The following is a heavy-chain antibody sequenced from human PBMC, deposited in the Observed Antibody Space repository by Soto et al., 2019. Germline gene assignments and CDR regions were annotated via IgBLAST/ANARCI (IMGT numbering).Heavy chain of an antibody. J-gene: IGHJ4*02. D-gene: IGHD3-22*01. CDR1: GSSITSSNW. V-gene: IGHV4-4*02. CDR2: SYHSGSS. CDR3: ARRYYYDSSGYYVGD. Sequence: QVQLRESGPRLVKPSGTLSLTCAVSGSSITSSNWWTWVRQPPGKGLEWIEESYHSGSSNYNPSLKSRVTISVDKSKNQFFLKLTSVTAADTAVYYCARRYYYDSSGYYVGDWGQGTLVTVSS.